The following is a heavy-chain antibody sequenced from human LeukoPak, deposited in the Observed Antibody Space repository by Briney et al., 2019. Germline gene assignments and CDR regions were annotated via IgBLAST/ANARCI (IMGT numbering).Heavy chain of an antibody. D-gene: IGHD4-17*01. V-gene: IGHV4-59*11. Sequence: PSETLSLTCAVSDDSFSSHYWTWIRQPPGKGLEWIGYISYIGSTYYNPSLKSRVTISIDTSRNQFSLRLSSVTAADTAVYYCARDLVTVTKGFDIWGQGTMVSGSS. CDR1: DDSFSSHY. CDR3: ARDLVTVTKGFDI. J-gene: IGHJ3*02. CDR2: ISYIGST.